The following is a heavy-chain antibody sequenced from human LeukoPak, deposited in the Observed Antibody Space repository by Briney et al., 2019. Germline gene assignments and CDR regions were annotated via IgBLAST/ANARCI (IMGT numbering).Heavy chain of an antibody. CDR3: AKDRYGDQNWFDP. V-gene: IGHV3-30*02. J-gene: IGHJ5*02. CDR2: IRYDGSNK. Sequence: GGSLRLSCAASGFTFSSYGMHWVRQAPGKGLEWVAFIRYDGSNKYYADSVKGRFTISRDNSKNTLYLQMSSLRAEDTAVYYCAKDRYGDQNWFDPWGQGTLVTVSS. D-gene: IGHD4-17*01. CDR1: GFTFSSYG.